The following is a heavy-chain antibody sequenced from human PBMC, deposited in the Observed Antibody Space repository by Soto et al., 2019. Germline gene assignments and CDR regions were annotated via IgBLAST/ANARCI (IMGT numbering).Heavy chain of an antibody. V-gene: IGHV3-23*01. J-gene: IGHJ4*02. CDR2: ISGSGGST. CDR3: AKDQGSSWYEIDY. Sequence: EVQLLESGGGLVQPGGSLRLSCAASGFTFSNYAVTWVRQAPGKGLEWVSTISGSGGSTYYADSVKGRLTIPRDNSKNTLYLQMNSLRAEDTAVYYCAKDQGSSWYEIDYWGQGTLVTVSS. D-gene: IGHD6-13*01. CDR1: GFTFSNYA.